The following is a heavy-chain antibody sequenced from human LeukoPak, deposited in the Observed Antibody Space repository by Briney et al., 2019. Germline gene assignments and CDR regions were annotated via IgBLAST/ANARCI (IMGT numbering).Heavy chain of an antibody. D-gene: IGHD5-12*01. J-gene: IGHJ4*02. CDR1: GFTFNNYI. CDR3: AKADSGYSGYEDY. CDR2: ISSSSDYI. V-gene: IGHV3-21*01. Sequence: PGGSLRLSCAASGFTFNNYIMNWVRQAPGKGLEWVSSISSSSDYIYYADSVKGRFTISRDNSKNTLYLQMNSLRAEDTAVYYCAKADSGYSGYEDYWGQGTLVTVSS.